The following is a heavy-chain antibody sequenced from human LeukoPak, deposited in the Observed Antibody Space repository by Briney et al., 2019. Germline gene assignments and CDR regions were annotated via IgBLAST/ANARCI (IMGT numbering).Heavy chain of an antibody. CDR1: GFTVSSNY. CDR2: ISRSGSTR. CDR3: ARTAYYYDSSGYDDAFDI. V-gene: IGHV3-11*01. J-gene: IGHJ3*02. D-gene: IGHD3-22*01. Sequence: GSLRLSCAASGFTVSSNYMSWVRQAPGKGLEWVSHISRSGSTRYYADSLKGRFTISRDNAKNSLYLQMNSLRAEDTAVYYCARTAYYYDSSGYDDAFDIWGQGTMATVSS.